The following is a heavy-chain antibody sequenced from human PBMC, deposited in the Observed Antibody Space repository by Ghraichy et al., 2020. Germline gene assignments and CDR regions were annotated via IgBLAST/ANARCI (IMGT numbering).Heavy chain of an antibody. V-gene: IGHV3-48*02. CDR1: GFTFSSYS. CDR2: ITSSSRTI. J-gene: IGHJ6*02. CDR3: ARGSRVVRFYYYDGMDV. D-gene: IGHD2-21*01. Sequence: GGSLRLSCVGSGFTFSSYSMNWVRQSPGKGLEWVSYITSSSRTIFYADSVKGRFTISRDNAQNSLYLQMNSLRDEDTAIYHCARGSRVVRFYYYDGMDVWGQGTTVTVSS.